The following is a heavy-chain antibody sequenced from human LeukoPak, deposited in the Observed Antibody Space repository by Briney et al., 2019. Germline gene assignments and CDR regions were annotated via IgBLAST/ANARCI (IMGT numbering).Heavy chain of an antibody. CDR2: ISSSSSTI. CDR1: GFTFSSYS. V-gene: IGHV3-48*04. J-gene: IGHJ4*02. D-gene: IGHD2-2*01. Sequence: GGSLRLSCAASGFTFSSYSMNWVRQAPGKGLEWVSYISSSSSTIYYADSVKGRFTISRDNAKNSLYLQMNSLRAEDTAVYYCARGVVNDIVVVPAAKTMMGVYWGQGTLVTVSS. CDR3: ARGVVNDIVVVPAAKTMMGVY.